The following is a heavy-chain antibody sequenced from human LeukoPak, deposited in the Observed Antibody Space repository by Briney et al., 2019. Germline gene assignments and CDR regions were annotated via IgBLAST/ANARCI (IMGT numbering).Heavy chain of an antibody. J-gene: IGHJ4*02. CDR1: GFTLSDSA. D-gene: IGHD5-24*01. CDR2: ISGSGGST. V-gene: IGHV3-23*01. Sequence: GGSLRLSCAASGFTLSDSAVSWVRQAPGKGLEWFSTISGSGGSTYYADSVKGRFTVSRDNSKNTLYLQMNSLRAEDTAVYYCAKLVGDGYNWWGKGTLVTVSS. CDR3: AKLVGDGYNW.